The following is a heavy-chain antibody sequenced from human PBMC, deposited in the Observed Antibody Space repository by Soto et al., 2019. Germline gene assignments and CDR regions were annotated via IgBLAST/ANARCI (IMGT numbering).Heavy chain of an antibody. CDR1: GFSFNNYG. CDR3: ARGWYRSGGDFDS. Sequence: GGSLRLSCAASGFSFNNYGMHWVRQAPGKGLEWVAIIWYDGSKKYYAESLKGRFTISRDNSKNILYLQMSSLRVEDTAVYYCARGWYRSGGDFDSWGQGTLVTVSS. CDR2: IWYDGSKK. D-gene: IGHD6-19*01. J-gene: IGHJ4*02. V-gene: IGHV3-33*01.